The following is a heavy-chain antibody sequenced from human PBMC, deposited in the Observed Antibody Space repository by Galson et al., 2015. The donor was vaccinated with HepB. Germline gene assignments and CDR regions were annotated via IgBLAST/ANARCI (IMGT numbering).Heavy chain of an antibody. J-gene: IGHJ5*02. D-gene: IGHD2-2*01. CDR1: GYTFTGYY. CDR2: INPNSGGT. V-gene: IGHV1-2*06. CDR3: ARLGRYCSSTSCTNNWFDP. Sequence: SVKVSCKASGYTFTGYYMHWVRQAPGQGLEWMGRINPNSGGTNYAQKFQGRVTMTRDTSISTAYMELSRLRSDDTAVYYCARLGRYCSSTSCTNNWFDPWGQGTLVTVSS.